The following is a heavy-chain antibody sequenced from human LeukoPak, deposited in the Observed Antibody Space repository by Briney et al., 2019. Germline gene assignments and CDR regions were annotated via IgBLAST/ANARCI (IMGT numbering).Heavy chain of an antibody. CDR3: ARAVGTSRNFFDY. J-gene: IGHJ4*02. Sequence: SETLSLTCTVSGYSISSGFYWGWIRQPPGKGLECIGSIYHSGSTYYNPSLKSRVTISVDTSKNQFSLNLSSVTAADTAMYYCARAVGTSRNFFDYWGQRTLVTVSS. V-gene: IGHV4-38-2*02. CDR1: GYSISSGFY. D-gene: IGHD4-23*01. CDR2: IYHSGST.